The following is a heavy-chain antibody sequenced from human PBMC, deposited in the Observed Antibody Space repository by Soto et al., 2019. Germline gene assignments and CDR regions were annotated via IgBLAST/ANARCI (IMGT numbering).Heavy chain of an antibody. D-gene: IGHD2-2*01. Sequence: EVQLVDSGGGLVQPGGSLRISCAASGLTFSSYSMNWVRQAPGRGLKWVPYISSSRSTIYYEDSVKGRFTISKDKAKNSLYLQMNSLRDEDTAVYYCARDETLYRSSTICYAYYYDGMDVWGQGTTVTVSS. V-gene: IGHV3-48*02. J-gene: IGHJ6*02. CDR2: ISSSRSTI. CDR1: GLTFSSYS. CDR3: ARDETLYRSSTICYAYYYDGMDV.